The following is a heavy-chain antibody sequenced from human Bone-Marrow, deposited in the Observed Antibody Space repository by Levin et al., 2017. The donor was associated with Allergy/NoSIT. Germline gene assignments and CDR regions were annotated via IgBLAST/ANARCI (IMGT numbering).Heavy chain of an antibody. CDR3: AKDYGFIYGHGLEYFPH. D-gene: IGHD3-3*02. CDR2: INYNSVTV. Sequence: PGGSLRLSCAGSGFSFYDYAMHWVRQAPGRGLEWVSGINYNSVTVGYADSVKGRFTISRDNAKNVLYLKMNSLRLEATAVYYCAKDYGFIYGHGLEYFPHWGRGTLFTVSS. CDR1: GFSFYDYA. J-gene: IGHJ1*01. V-gene: IGHV3-9*01.